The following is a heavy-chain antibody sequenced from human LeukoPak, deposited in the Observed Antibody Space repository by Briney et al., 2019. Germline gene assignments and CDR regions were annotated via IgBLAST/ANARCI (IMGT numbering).Heavy chain of an antibody. CDR1: GFTSSSNW. Sequence: GGSLRLSCAASGFTSSSNWMSWVRQAPGKGLEWVANIKQDGSENYYVDSVKGRFTISRDNAKNSLYLQTNSLRAEDTAVYYCAREEMGGTTRSGALTWGQGTLVTVSS. J-gene: IGHJ5*02. V-gene: IGHV3-7*01. CDR2: IKQDGSEN. CDR3: AREEMGGTTRSGALT. D-gene: IGHD1-14*01.